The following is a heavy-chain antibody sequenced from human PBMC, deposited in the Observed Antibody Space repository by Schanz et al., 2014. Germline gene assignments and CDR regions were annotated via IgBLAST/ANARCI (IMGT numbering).Heavy chain of an antibody. CDR1: GFTFSSNS. D-gene: IGHD1-1*01. V-gene: IGHV3-23*04. J-gene: IGHJ4*02. CDR2: ITGASDHI. CDR3: AKIERNED. Sequence: EVQLVESGGGLVQPGGSLRLSCAASGFTFSSNSMNWVRQAPGKGLEWVSGITGASDHIDYAESVKGRFTISRDNSKNTLYLQMNSLRAEDTAVYFCAKIERNEDWGQGTLVTVSS.